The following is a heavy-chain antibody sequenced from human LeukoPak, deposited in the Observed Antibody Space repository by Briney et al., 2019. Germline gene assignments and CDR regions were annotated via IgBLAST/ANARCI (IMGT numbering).Heavy chain of an antibody. J-gene: IGHJ4*02. CDR3: ARRGGQWRIDY. V-gene: IGHV3-33*01. Sequence: PGRSLRLSCAASAFTFSTHGMHCVRQAPGKGLEWVAVIWYDGSNEYYADSVKGRFTISRDNSKNTLYLQMNSLRAEDTAVYYCARRGGQWRIDYWGQGTLVTVSS. CDR2: IWYDGSNE. CDR1: AFTFSTHG. D-gene: IGHD6-19*01.